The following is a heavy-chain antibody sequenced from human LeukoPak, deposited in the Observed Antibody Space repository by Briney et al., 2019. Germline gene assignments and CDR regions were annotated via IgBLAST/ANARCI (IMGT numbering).Heavy chain of an antibody. V-gene: IGHV4-34*01. CDR1: GGSFSDYY. CDR2: THHSGST. Sequence: NPSETLSLTCAVYGGSFSDYYWSWIRQPPGKGLEWIGETHHSGSTNYNPSLKSRVTISVDTSKNQFSLKLSSVTAADTAVYYCASESIAARRGYFDYWGQGTLVTVSS. J-gene: IGHJ4*02. D-gene: IGHD6-6*01. CDR3: ASESIAARRGYFDY.